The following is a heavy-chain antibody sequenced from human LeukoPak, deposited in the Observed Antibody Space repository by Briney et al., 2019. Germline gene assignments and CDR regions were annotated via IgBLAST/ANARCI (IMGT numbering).Heavy chain of an antibody. CDR2: IRYDGSNK. J-gene: IGHJ4*02. CDR1: GFTFSSYV. Sequence: PGGSLRLSCAASGFTFSSYVMHWVRQAPGKGLEWVAFIRYDGSNKYYADSVKGRFTISRDNSKNTLYLQMNSLRAEDTAVYYCAKDSHAGGWYIYYFDYWGQGTLVTVSS. D-gene: IGHD6-19*01. CDR3: AKDSHAGGWYIYYFDY. V-gene: IGHV3-30*02.